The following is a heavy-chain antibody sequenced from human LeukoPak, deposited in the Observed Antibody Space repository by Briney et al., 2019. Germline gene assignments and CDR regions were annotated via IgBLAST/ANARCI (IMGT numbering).Heavy chain of an antibody. CDR3: ARDTYYYDSSPYTFDY. V-gene: IGHV3-11*01. J-gene: IGHJ4*02. CDR2: SSSSGSTI. Sequence: GGSLRLSCAASGFTFSDYYMNWIRQAPGKGLEWVSYSSSSGSTIHYADSVKGRFTISRDNAKNSLYLQMDSLRAEDTAVYYCARDTYYYDSSPYTFDYWGQGTLVTVSS. D-gene: IGHD3-22*01. CDR1: GFTFSDYY.